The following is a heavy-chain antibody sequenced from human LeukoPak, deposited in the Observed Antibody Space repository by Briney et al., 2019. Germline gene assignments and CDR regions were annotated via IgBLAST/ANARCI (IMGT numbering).Heavy chain of an antibody. D-gene: IGHD2-15*01. J-gene: IGHJ3*02. CDR2: IYSGGST. Sequence: GGSLRLSCAASGFTVSSNYMSWVRQAPGKGLEWVSVIYSGGSTYYADSVKGRFTISRDNAKNSLYLQMNSLRAEDTAVYYCARGLPIVVVVAATDAFDIWGQGTMVTVSS. CDR3: ARGLPIVVVVAATDAFDI. V-gene: IGHV3-66*01. CDR1: GFTVSSNY.